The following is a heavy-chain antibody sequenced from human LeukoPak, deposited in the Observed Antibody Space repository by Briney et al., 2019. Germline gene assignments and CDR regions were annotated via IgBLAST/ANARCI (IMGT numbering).Heavy chain of an antibody. CDR3: ARAPDGNFRPAPNWFDP. J-gene: IGHJ5*02. V-gene: IGHV3-30-3*01. CDR2: TSYDGSNK. D-gene: IGHD4-23*01. Sequence: GGSLRLSCAASGFTFSSYAMHWVRQAPGKGLEWVAVTSYDGSNKYYADSVKGRFTISRDNSKNTLYLQMNSLRAEDTAVYYCARAPDGNFRPAPNWFDPWGQGTLVTVSS. CDR1: GFTFSSYA.